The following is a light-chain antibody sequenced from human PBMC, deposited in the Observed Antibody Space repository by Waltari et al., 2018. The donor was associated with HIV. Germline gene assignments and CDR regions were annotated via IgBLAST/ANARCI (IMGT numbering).Light chain of an antibody. CDR2: DVV. CDR3: CSYGGSYTWL. V-gene: IGLV2-11*01. Sequence: QSALSQPHSVSGSPGQAVTISCKGSRSDIGGYDHVSWYQLHSGKAPRVIIYDVVKRPAGVPDRIIGSKSGNTASLTISGLQTDDEADYFCCSYGGSYTWLFGGGTRLTV. CDR1: RSDIGGYDH. J-gene: IGLJ3*02.